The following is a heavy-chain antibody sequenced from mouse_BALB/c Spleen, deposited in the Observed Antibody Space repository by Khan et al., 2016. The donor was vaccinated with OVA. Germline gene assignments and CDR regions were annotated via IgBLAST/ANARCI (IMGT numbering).Heavy chain of an antibody. CDR2: IFPGSDTP. D-gene: IGHD2-14*01. CDR3: GRGGYSVFAY. Sequence: QVQLQQSGPELVKPGASLKVSCKATGYTFTDYIIGWVKQSTRQGLEWIGDIFPGSDTPYYNEKFKDKATLTADKSSNTAYMQLSSLTSEDSAVYFCGRGGYSVFAYWGQGTLVTVSA. CDR1: GYTFTDYI. V-gene: IGHV1-77*01. J-gene: IGHJ3*01.